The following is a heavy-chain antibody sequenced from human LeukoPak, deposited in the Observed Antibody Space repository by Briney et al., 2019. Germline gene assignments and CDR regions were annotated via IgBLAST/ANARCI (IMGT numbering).Heavy chain of an antibody. Sequence: SQTLSLTCTVSGGSISSGGYYWSWIRQPPGKGLEWIGYIYHSGSTYYNPSLKSRVTISVDRSKNQFSLKLSSVSAADTAVYYCARVRRSYDFWSGYYQDAFDIWGQGTMVTVSS. CDR1: GGSISSGGYY. CDR3: ARVRRSYDFWSGYYQDAFDI. V-gene: IGHV4-30-2*01. CDR2: IYHSGST. D-gene: IGHD3-3*01. J-gene: IGHJ3*02.